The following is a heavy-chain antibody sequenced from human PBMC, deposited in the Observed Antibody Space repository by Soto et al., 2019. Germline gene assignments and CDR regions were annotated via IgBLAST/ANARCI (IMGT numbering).Heavy chain of an antibody. D-gene: IGHD3-22*01. CDR1: GDSISTSNYY. CDR3: ASRKREEICSSGNSYFTY. V-gene: IGHV4-39*01. CDR2: VFYSGSS. Sequence: SETLSLTCTVSGDSISTSNYYWSWIRQSPGKGLEWIGSVFYSGSSYYNPSLKSRVTISVDASRNQFSLRVNSVTAADTAVYYCASRKREEICSSGNSYFTYWGQGTLVTVSS. J-gene: IGHJ4*02.